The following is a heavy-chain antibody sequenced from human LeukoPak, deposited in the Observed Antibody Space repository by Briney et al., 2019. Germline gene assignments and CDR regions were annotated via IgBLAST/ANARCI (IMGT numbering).Heavy chain of an antibody. CDR1: GGSISSSSYY. D-gene: IGHD1-7*01. CDR2: IYYSGST. V-gene: IGHV4-39*07. J-gene: IGHJ3*02. CDR3: ARGPNWNYDAFDI. Sequence: SETLSLTCTVSGGSISSSSYYWGWIRQPPGKGLEWIGSIYYSGSTNYNPSLKSRVTISVDTSKNQFSLKLSSVTAADTAVYYCARGPNWNYDAFDIRGQGTMVTVSS.